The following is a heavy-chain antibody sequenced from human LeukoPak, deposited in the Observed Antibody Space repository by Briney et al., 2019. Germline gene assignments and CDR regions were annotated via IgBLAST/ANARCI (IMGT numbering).Heavy chain of an antibody. V-gene: IGHV4-59*01. CDR1: GGSISSYY. D-gene: IGHD3-22*01. CDR3: ARSGSSGYYLYFDY. Sequence: SETLSLTCTVSGGSISSYYWSWIRQPPGKGLEFIGYIYYSGSTNYNPSLKSRVTISVDTSKNQFSLKLSSVTAADTAVYYCARSGSSGYYLYFDYWGQGTLVTVSS. CDR2: IYYSGST. J-gene: IGHJ4*02.